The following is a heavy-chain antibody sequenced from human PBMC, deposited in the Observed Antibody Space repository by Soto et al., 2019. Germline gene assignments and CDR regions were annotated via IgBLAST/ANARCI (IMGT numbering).Heavy chain of an antibody. V-gene: IGHV3-53*01. CDR3: ARDASIVGATSGGHGMDV. D-gene: IGHD1-26*01. CDR2: IYSGGST. Sequence: GGSLRLSCAASGFTVSSNYMSWVRQAPGKGLEWVSVIYSGGSTYYADSVKGRFTISRDKSKNTLYLQMNSLRAEDTAVYYCARDASIVGATSGGHGMDVWGQGTTVTVSS. J-gene: IGHJ6*02. CDR1: GFTVSSNY.